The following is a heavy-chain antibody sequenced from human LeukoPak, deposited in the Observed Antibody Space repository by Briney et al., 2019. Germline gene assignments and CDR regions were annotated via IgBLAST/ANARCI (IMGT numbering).Heavy chain of an antibody. CDR2: INHSGST. J-gene: IGHJ6*02. V-gene: IGHV4-34*01. Sequence: SETLSLTCAVYGGSFSGYYWSWIRQPPGKGLEWIGEINHSGSTNYNPSLKSRVTISVDTSKNQFSLKLSSVTAADTAVYYCARSRPYLDDSSTPYGMDVWGQGTTVTVSS. D-gene: IGHD6-13*01. CDR1: GGSFSGYY. CDR3: ARSRPYLDDSSTPYGMDV.